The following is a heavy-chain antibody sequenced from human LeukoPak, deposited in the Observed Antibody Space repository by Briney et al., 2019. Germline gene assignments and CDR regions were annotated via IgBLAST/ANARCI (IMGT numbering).Heavy chain of an antibody. CDR3: ARGPRWRSGSAHRPIQH. V-gene: IGHV4-34*01. CDR1: GGSFSGYY. Sequence: ASETLSLTCAVYGGSFSGYYWSWIRQPPGKGLEWIGEINHSGSTNYNPSLKSRVTISVDTSKNQFSLKLSSVTAADTAVYYCARGPRWRSGSAHRPIQHWGQGTLVTVSS. D-gene: IGHD1-26*01. CDR2: INHSGST. J-gene: IGHJ1*01.